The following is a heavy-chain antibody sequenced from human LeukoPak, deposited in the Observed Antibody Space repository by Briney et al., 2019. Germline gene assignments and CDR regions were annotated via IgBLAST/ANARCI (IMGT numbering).Heavy chain of an antibody. Sequence: SVKVSCKASGGTFSSYAISWVRQAPGQGLEWMGGIIPIFGTANYAQKFQGRVTITADESTSTAYMELSSLRSEDTAVYYCARESVLLWFGELSTAGNFQHWGQGTLVTVSS. CDR1: GGTFSSYA. CDR3: ARESVLLWFGELSTAGNFQH. V-gene: IGHV1-69*01. CDR2: IIPIFGTA. J-gene: IGHJ1*01. D-gene: IGHD3-10*01.